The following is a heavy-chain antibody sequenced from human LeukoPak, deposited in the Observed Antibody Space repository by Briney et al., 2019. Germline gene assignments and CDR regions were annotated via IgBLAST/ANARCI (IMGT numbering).Heavy chain of an antibody. CDR1: GFTFNSYG. Sequence: GGSLRLSCAASGFTFNSYGMHWVRQAPGKGLEWVASVRYDGNNNYYADSVKGRFTISRDNAKNSLYLQMNSLRAEDTAVYYCAELGITMIGGVWGKGTTVTISS. J-gene: IGHJ6*04. V-gene: IGHV3-30*02. CDR3: AELGITMIGGV. CDR2: VRYDGNNN. D-gene: IGHD3-10*02.